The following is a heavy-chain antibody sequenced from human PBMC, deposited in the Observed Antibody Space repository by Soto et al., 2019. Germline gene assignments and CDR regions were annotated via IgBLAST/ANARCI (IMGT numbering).Heavy chain of an antibody. J-gene: IGHJ4*02. CDR3: AKDPLGGDDFDY. D-gene: IGHD3-16*01. CDR1: GFTFSSFD. CDR2: ISTTSRAM. Sequence: EVQLVESGGVWVQPGGSLRLSCAASGFTFSSFDMNWVRQAPGKGLEWVSYISTTSRAMHYADSVKGRFTISRDDAKNSLFLQMNSLRAEDTAVYFGAKDPLGGDDFDYWGQGTLVTVSS. V-gene: IGHV3-48*03.